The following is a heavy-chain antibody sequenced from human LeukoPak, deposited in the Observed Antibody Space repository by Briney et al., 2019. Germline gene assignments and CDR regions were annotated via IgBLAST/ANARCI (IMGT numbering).Heavy chain of an antibody. D-gene: IGHD3-9*01. CDR1: GFTFNNYG. J-gene: IGHJ3*02. V-gene: IGHV3-30*02. CDR3: AKGPKRYNILTGYFVIETAFDI. Sequence: PGGSLRLSCAASGFTFNNYGMHWVRQAPGKGLEWVAFIRYDGRNKYYADSVKGRFPISRDNSKNTLYLQMNSLRAEDTAVYYCAKGPKRYNILTGYFVIETAFDIWGQGTMVTVSS. CDR2: IRYDGRNK.